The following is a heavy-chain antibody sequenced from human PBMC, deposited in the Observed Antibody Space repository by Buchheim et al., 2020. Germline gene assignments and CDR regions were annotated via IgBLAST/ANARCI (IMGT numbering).Heavy chain of an antibody. D-gene: IGHD6-19*01. CDR1: GFTSINHA. CDR2: ITGGGVTT. Sequence: EVQLLESGGDLVQPGGSLRLSCAGSGFTSINHALNWVRQAPGKGLEWVSSITGGGVTTYYAYSVTGRFTISRDNSRSTLYLQMNSLRAEDTATYFCTRSMAVAGYSFYYYGMDVWGPGTT. V-gene: IGHV3-23*01. J-gene: IGHJ6*02. CDR3: TRSMAVAGYSFYYYGMDV.